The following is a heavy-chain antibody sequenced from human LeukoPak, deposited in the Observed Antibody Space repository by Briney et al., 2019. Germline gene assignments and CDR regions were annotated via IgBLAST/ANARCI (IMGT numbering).Heavy chain of an antibody. CDR1: GFTFSSYA. J-gene: IGHJ4*02. Sequence: GGSLRLSCAASGFTFSSYAVSWVRPAPGKGLEWVSLISATATYYADSVKGRFTISRDISRNTLYLQMNSLRADDTAVYYCAKGQGSGSYPLDYWGQGTLVTVSS. CDR2: ISATAT. D-gene: IGHD3-16*02. V-gene: IGHV3-23*01. CDR3: AKGQGSGSYPLDY.